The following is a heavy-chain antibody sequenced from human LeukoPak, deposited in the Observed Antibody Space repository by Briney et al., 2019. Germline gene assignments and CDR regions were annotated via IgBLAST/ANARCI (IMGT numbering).Heavy chain of an antibody. CDR2: ISSDGSNK. V-gene: IGHV3-30*03. CDR1: RFTFSNYG. CDR3: ARSRSTRPPLASVALDY. D-gene: IGHD3-3*02. Sequence: GGSLRLSCAASRFTFSNYGMHWVRQAPGKGLEWVAVISSDGSNKYYADSVKGRFTISRDNSKNTLYLQMNSLRAEDTAVYYCARSRSTRPPLASVALDYWGQGTLVTVSS. J-gene: IGHJ4*02.